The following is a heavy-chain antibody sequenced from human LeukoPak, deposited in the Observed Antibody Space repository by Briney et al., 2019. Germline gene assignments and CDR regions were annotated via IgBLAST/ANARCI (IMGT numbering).Heavy chain of an antibody. Sequence: GSSVKVSCKASGGTFSSYAISWVRQAPGQGLEWVGRIIPIFGTANYAQKFQGRVTITTDESTSTAYMELSSLRSEDTAVYYCARDQVVAGTVPDYWGQGTLVTVSS. CDR3: ARDQVVAGTVPDY. CDR1: GGTFSSYA. V-gene: IGHV1-69*05. D-gene: IGHD6-19*01. J-gene: IGHJ4*02. CDR2: IIPIFGTA.